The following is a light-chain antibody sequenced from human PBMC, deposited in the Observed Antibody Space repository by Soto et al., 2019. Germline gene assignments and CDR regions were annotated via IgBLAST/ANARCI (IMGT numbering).Light chain of an antibody. CDR1: SRDVGAYNY. V-gene: IGLV2-14*03. CDR2: DVT. Sequence: QSALTQPASVSGSPGQSITISCTGTSRDVGAYNYVSWYQHHPGKAPKLMIYDVTNRPSGVSRRFSGSKSGNTASLTISGLQAEDEADYYCSSYTGSGTLYVFGTGTKLTVL. J-gene: IGLJ1*01. CDR3: SSYTGSGTLYV.